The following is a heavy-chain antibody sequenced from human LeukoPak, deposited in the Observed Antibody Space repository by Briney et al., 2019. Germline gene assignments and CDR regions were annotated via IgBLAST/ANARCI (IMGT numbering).Heavy chain of an antibody. V-gene: IGHV3-7*01. J-gene: IGHJ3*02. CDR3: GRDVSRGAGGAFDI. CDR2: IKQDGSEK. Sequence: GGSLRLSCAAYGSTFSRYWMSWARQAPGKGLEWVANIKQDGSEKYYVDSVKGRFTISRDNAKNSLYLQMNSLRAEDTAVYYCGRDVSRGAGGAFDIWGQGTMVTVSS. CDR1: GSTFSRYW. D-gene: IGHD2-8*02.